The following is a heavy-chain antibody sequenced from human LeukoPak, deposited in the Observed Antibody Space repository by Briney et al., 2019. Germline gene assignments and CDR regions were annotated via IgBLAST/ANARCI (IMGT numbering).Heavy chain of an antibody. CDR3: TKASRATGYYMDV. D-gene: IGHD5-24*01. CDR1: GFTFSSYA. Sequence: GGSLRLSCAASGFTFSSYAMTWVRQAPEKGLEWVSTISGSGDSTHYADSVKGRFTISRDNSENTLCLQMTSLRAEDTAIYYCTKASRATGYYMDVWGKGTTVSVSS. J-gene: IGHJ6*03. CDR2: ISGSGDST. V-gene: IGHV3-23*01.